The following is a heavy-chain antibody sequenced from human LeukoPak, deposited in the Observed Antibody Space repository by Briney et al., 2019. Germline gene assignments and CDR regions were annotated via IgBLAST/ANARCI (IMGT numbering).Heavy chain of an antibody. Sequence: SETLSLTCAVYGGSFSGYYWSWIRQPPGKGLEWIGEINHSGSTNYNPSLKSRVTISVDTSTNQFSLKLSSVTAADTAVYYCAGGDYYDSSGFDYWGQGTLVTVSS. V-gene: IGHV4-34*01. D-gene: IGHD3-22*01. J-gene: IGHJ4*02. CDR2: INHSGST. CDR1: GGSFSGYY. CDR3: AGGDYYDSSGFDY.